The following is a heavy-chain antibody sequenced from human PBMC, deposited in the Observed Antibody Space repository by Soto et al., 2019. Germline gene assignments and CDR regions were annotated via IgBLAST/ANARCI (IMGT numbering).Heavy chain of an antibody. CDR2: IRSKAISYAT. Sequence: EVQLVESGGGLVQPGGALKLSCEASGFTFSGSAMHWVRQASGRGLEWDGRIRSKAISYATAYAASVKGRFTVSRGDSKNTPYLQMSSLNTEDTAVYYCTRHTEWEPHTTSNRGSQPHVPFDYWCQGTLDTVSS. CDR3: TRHTEWEPHTTSNRGSQPHVPFDY. V-gene: IGHV3-73*02. CDR1: GFTFSGSA. D-gene: IGHD1-26*01. J-gene: IGHJ4*02.